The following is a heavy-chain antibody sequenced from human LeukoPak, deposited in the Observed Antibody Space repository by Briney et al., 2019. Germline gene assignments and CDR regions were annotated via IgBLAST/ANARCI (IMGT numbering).Heavy chain of an antibody. V-gene: IGHV4-59*01. CDR2: IYYTGST. CDR3: ARDIAAAGTIDY. D-gene: IGHD6-13*01. CDR1: GGSISVYY. Sequence: SETLSLTCTVSGGSISVYYWSWIRQPPGKGLEWIGSIYYTGSTNYNPSLKSRVTISMDTSKNQFSLKLSSVTAADTAIYYCARDIAAAGTIDYWGQGTLVTVSS. J-gene: IGHJ4*02.